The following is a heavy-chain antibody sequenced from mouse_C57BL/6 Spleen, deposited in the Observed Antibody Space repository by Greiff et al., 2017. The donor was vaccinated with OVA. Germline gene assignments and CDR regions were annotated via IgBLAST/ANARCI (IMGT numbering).Heavy chain of an antibody. CDR2: IYPGDGDT. CDR1: GYAFSSYW. D-gene: IGHD1-1*01. Sequence: QVQLQQSGAELVKPGASVKISCKASGYAFSSYWMNWVKQRPGKGLEWIGQIYPGDGDTNYNGKFKGQATLTADKPYSTAYMQLSSLTSEDSAVYFCAVLLLRYAMDYWGQGTSVTVSS. CDR3: AVLLLRYAMDY. V-gene: IGHV1-80*01. J-gene: IGHJ4*01.